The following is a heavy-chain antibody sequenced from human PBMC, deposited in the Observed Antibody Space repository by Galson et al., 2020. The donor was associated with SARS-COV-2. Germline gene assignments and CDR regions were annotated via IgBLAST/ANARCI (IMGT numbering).Heavy chain of an antibody. CDR3: AREVSGGASES. V-gene: IGHV3-30*04. CDR2: ISHDGRTE. CDR1: GFTFTNYA. J-gene: IGHJ3*01. D-gene: IGHD1-26*01. Sequence: GGSLRLSCAASGFTFTNYAIHWVRQAPGKGLEWVAVISHDGRTEVYADSVKGRFTISRDNSENRLFLQMDSLRADDTAVYYCAREVSGGASESWVQGTMVTVSS.